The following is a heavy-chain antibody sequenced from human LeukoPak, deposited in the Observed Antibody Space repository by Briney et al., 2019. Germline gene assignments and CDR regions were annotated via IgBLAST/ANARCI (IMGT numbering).Heavy chain of an antibody. D-gene: IGHD3-10*01. CDR2: IYSGGST. J-gene: IGHJ4*02. CDR3: AKAMVRGVIPLDY. CDR1: GFTVSSNY. V-gene: IGHV3-53*01. Sequence: SGGSLRLSCAASGFTVSSNYMSWVRQAPGKGLEWVSVIYSGGSTYYADSVKGRFTISRDNSKNTLYLQMNSLRAEDTAVYYCAKAMVRGVIPLDYWGQGTLVTVSS.